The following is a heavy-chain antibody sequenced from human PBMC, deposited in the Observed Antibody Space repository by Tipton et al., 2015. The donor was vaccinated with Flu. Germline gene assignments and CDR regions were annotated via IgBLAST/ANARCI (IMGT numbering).Heavy chain of an antibody. V-gene: IGHV4-4*07. J-gene: IGHJ6*02. CDR1: GGSISSYY. CDR3: ARAGTTWGRMDV. Sequence: TLSLTCTVSGGSISSYYWSWIRQPAGKGLEWIGRIYSSGSTNYNPSLKSRVTMSVETSKNQFSLKLSSVTAADTAVYYCARAGTTWGRMDVWGQGTTVTVSS. D-gene: IGHD3-16*01. CDR2: IYSSGST.